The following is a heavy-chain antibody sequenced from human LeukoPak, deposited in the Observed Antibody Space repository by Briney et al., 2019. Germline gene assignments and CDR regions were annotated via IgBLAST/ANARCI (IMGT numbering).Heavy chain of an antibody. J-gene: IGHJ3*02. CDR1: GFTFSSYW. CDR2: IKQDGSEK. Sequence: GGSLRLSCAASGFTFSSYWMSWVRQAPGKELEWVANIKQDGSEKYYVDSVKGRFTISRDNAKNSLYLQMNSLRAEDTAVYYCARRAYYYDSSGYYDAFDIWGQGTMVTVSS. D-gene: IGHD3-22*01. V-gene: IGHV3-7*01. CDR3: ARRAYYYDSSGYYDAFDI.